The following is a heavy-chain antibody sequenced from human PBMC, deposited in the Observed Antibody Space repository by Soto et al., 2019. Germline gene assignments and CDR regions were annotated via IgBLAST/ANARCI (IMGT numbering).Heavy chain of an antibody. J-gene: IGHJ4*02. D-gene: IGHD1-26*01. CDR3: ARHSDAKFKWELHVFDY. CDR1: GGSISSSNW. V-gene: IGHV4-4*02. Sequence: PSETLSLTCAVSGGSISSSNWWSWVRQPPGKGLEWIGEIYHSGSTNYNPSLKSRVTISVDTSKNQFSLKLSSVTAADTAVYYCARHSDAKFKWELHVFDYWGQGTLVTVSS. CDR2: IYHSGST.